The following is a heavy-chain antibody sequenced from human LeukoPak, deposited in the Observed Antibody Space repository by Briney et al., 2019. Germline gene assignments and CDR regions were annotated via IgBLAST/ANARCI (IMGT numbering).Heavy chain of an antibody. V-gene: IGHV3-48*02. CDR2: ISTSSNRI. J-gene: IGHJ4*02. Sequence: PGGSLRLSCAASGFTFSSYGMNWVRQAPGKGLEWVSYISTSSNRIDYADSVKGRFTMSRDNAKNLLYLQMNSLRDEDTAMYYCASGPPFLKYFGYWGQGTLVTVSS. D-gene: IGHD3-9*01. CDR3: ASGPPFLKYFGY. CDR1: GFTFSSYG.